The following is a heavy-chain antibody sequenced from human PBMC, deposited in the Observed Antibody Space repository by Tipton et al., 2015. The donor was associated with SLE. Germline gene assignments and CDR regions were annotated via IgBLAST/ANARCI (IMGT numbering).Heavy chain of an antibody. CDR2: IRYDGSNK. Sequence: SLRLSCAASGFTFSSYGMHWVRQAPGKGLEWVAFIRYDGSNKYYADSVKVRFTISRDNSKNTLYLQMNSLTAEDTAVYYCAKLGGLSSSRGAFDIWGQGTMVTVSS. J-gene: IGHJ3*02. CDR1: GFTFSSYG. CDR3: AKLGGLSSSRGAFDI. D-gene: IGHD6-13*01. V-gene: IGHV3-30*02.